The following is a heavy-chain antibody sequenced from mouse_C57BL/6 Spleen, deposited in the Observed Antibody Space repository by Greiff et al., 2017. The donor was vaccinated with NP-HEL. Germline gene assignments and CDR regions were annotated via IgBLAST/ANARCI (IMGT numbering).Heavy chain of an antibody. CDR2: INPNNGGT. CDR3: ARSGYYGSSRYAMDD. Sequence: VQLQQSGPELVKPGASVTIPCKASGYTFTDYNMDWVKQSPGKSLEWIGDINPNNGGTISNQKFKGKAPLTVDTSSITAYMELRSLTSEDTAVYYWARSGYYGSSRYAMDDWGQGTSVTVSS. D-gene: IGHD1-1*01. CDR1: GYTFTDYN. J-gene: IGHJ4*01. V-gene: IGHV1-18*01.